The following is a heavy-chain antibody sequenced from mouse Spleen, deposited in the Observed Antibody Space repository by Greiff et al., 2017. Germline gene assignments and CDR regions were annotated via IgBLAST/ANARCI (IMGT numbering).Heavy chain of an antibody. D-gene: IGHD2-13*01. J-gene: IGHJ1*01. Sequence: VQGVESGAELVRPGTSVKVSCKASGYTFTSYWITWVKQRPGQGLEWIGDIYPGSGSTNYNEKFKSKATLTVDTSSSTAYMQLSSLTSEDSAVYYCARKGIYYGDLYWYFDVWGAGTTVTVSS. CDR3: ARKGIYYGDLYWYFDV. V-gene: IGHV1-55*01. CDR2: IYPGSGST. CDR1: GYTFTSYW.